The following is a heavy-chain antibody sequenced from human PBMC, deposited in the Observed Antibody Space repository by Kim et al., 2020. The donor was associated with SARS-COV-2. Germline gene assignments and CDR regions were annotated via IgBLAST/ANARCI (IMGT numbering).Heavy chain of an antibody. CDR1: GFTFSSYA. D-gene: IGHD3-3*01. J-gene: IGHJ5*02. V-gene: IGHV3-23*01. Sequence: GGSLRLSCAASGFTFSSYAMSWVRQAPGKGLEWVSAISGSGGSTYYADSVKGRFTISRDNSKNTLYLQMNSLRAEDTAVYYCANGGDFWSGAPLDPWGQGTLVTVSS. CDR3: ANGGDFWSGAPLDP. CDR2: ISGSGGST.